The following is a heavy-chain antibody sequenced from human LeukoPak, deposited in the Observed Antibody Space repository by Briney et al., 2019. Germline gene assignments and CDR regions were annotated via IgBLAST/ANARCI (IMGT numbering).Heavy chain of an antibody. Sequence: GASVKVSCKASGYTFTGYYMHWVRQAPGQGLEWMGWINPNSGGTNYAQKFQGRVTMTRDTSISTAYMELSRLRSDDTAVYYCARQGIAAAGRWFDPWGQGTLVTVSS. CDR1: GYTFTGYY. CDR3: ARQGIAAAGRWFDP. D-gene: IGHD6-13*01. CDR2: INPNSGGT. J-gene: IGHJ5*02. V-gene: IGHV1-2*02.